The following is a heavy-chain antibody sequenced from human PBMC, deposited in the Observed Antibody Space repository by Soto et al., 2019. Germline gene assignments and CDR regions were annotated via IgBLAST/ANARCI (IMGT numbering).Heavy chain of an antibody. J-gene: IGHJ6*02. Sequence: QEQLVQSGAEVKKPGASVKVSCKASGYTFVGYYLHWVRQAPGQGLEWLGWLNPHRGGTNYAQRFQGRVTMTRDESISTASFELSRLKPDHTAFYFFARDADFLRGGGMDLWGQGTTVTVSS. CDR2: LNPHRGGT. D-gene: IGHD3-3*01. CDR3: ARDADFLRGGGMDL. CDR1: GYTFVGYY. V-gene: IGHV1-2*02.